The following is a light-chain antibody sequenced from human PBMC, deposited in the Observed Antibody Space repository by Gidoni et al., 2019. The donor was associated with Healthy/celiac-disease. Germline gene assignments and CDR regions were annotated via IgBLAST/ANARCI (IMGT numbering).Light chain of an antibody. CDR1: SSDVGSYNL. CDR3: CSYAGSSTLV. V-gene: IGLV2-23*02. Sequence: QSALTQHASVSGSPGQSITISCTGTSSDVGSYNLVSWYQQHPGKAPKRMIYEVSKRPSGVSNRFSGSKSGNTASLTISGLQAEDEADYYCCSYAGSSTLVFGGGTKLTVL. CDR2: EVS. J-gene: IGLJ3*02.